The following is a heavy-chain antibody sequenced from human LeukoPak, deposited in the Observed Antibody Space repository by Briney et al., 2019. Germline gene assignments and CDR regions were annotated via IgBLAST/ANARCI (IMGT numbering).Heavy chain of an antibody. CDR1: GFTFSSYS. CDR2: ISSSSYI. D-gene: IGHD2-2*01. J-gene: IGHJ4*02. Sequence: GGSLRLSCAASGFTFSSYSMNWVRQAPGKGLEWVSSISSSSYIYYADSVKGRFTISRDNAKSSLYLQMNSLRAEDTAVYYCVRAGCSSTSCSFFDYWGQGTLVTVSS. CDR3: VRAGCSSTSCSFFDY. V-gene: IGHV3-21*01.